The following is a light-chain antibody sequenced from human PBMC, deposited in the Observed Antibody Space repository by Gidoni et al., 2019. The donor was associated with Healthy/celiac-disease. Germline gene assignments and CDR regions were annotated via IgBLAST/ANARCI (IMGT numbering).Light chain of an antibody. CDR3: GSYTSSSTSVV. V-gene: IGLV2-14*01. CDR2: DVI. Sequence: QSALTQPASVSGSPGQSITISCTGTSSDVGGYNYVSWYQQHPGKAPKLMIYDVINRPSGVSNRFSGSKSGNTASLTISGLQAEDEADYYCGSYTSSSTSVVFGGGTKLTVL. CDR1: SSDVGGYNY. J-gene: IGLJ2*01.